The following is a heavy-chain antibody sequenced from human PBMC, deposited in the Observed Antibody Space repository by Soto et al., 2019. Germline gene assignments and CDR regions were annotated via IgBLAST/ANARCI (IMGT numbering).Heavy chain of an antibody. V-gene: IGHV1-69*01. D-gene: IGHD4-4*01. CDR2: IIPIFGTA. Sequence: QVQLVQSGAEVKKPGSSVKVSCKASGGTFSSYAISWVRQAPGQGLEWMGGIIPIFGTANYAQKFQGRVTITADESTSTAYMELSSLRSEDTAVYYCARVLVGYSNRLPYYYGMDVWGQGTTVTVSS. J-gene: IGHJ6*02. CDR3: ARVLVGYSNRLPYYYGMDV. CDR1: GGTFSSYA.